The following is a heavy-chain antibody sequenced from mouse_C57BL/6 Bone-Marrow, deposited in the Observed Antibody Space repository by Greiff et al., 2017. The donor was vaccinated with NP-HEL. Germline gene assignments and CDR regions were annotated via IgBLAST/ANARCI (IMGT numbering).Heavy chain of an antibody. Sequence: EVHLVESEGGLVQPGISMKLSCTASGFTFSDYYMAWVRQVPEKGLEWVANINYDGSSTYYLDSLKSRFIISRDNAKNILYLQMSSLKSEDTATYYCARVWYYGSSYDYYAMDYWGQGTSVTVSS. D-gene: IGHD1-1*01. CDR2: INYDGSST. J-gene: IGHJ4*01. V-gene: IGHV5-16*01. CDR3: ARVWYYGSSYDYYAMDY. CDR1: GFTFSDYY.